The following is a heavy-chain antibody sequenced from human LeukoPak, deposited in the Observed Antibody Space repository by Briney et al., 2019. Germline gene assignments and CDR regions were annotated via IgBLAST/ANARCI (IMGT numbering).Heavy chain of an antibody. CDR2: ISSSSSYI. CDR1: GFTFSSYS. J-gene: IGHJ4*02. CDR3: ARVRAAAGTPFFDY. Sequence: GGSLRLSCAASGFTFSSYSMNWVRQAPGKGLEWVSSISSSSSYIYYADSVKGRFTISRDNAKNSLYLQMNSLRTEDTAVYYCARVRAAAGTPFFDYWGQGTLVTVSS. V-gene: IGHV3-21*01. D-gene: IGHD6-13*01.